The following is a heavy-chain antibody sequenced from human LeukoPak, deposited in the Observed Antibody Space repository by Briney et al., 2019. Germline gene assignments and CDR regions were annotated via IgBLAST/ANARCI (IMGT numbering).Heavy chain of an antibody. Sequence: PSETLSLTRTVSGGFISSYYWGWIRQPPGKGLEWIGSIYYSGSTYYNPSLKSRVTISVDTSKNQFSLKLSSVTAADTAVYYCARHVVDTAMVERDWFDPWGQGTLVTVSS. CDR1: GGFISSYY. V-gene: IGHV4-39*01. CDR2: IYYSGST. D-gene: IGHD5-18*01. CDR3: ARHVVDTAMVERDWFDP. J-gene: IGHJ5*02.